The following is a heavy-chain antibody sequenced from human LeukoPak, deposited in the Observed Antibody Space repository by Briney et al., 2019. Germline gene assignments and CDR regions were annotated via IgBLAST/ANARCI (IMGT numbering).Heavy chain of an antibody. J-gene: IGHJ6*03. CDR1: GGSFSGYY. CDR3: ARVSIAARRGYYYYYYMDV. V-gene: IGHV4-34*01. Sequence: SETLSLTCAVYGGSFSGYYWSWIRQPPGKGLEWIGEINHSGSTNYNPSLKSRVTISVDTSKNQFSLKLSSVTAADTAVYYCARVSIAARRGYYYYYYMDVWGKGTTVTVSS. D-gene: IGHD6-6*01. CDR2: INHSGST.